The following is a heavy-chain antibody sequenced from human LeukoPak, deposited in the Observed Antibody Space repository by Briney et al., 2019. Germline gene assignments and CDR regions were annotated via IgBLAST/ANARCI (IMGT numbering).Heavy chain of an antibody. Sequence: SETLSLTCTVSGDSISGYYWGWIRQPPGKGLEWIGSIYHSGSTYYNPSLKSRVTISVDTSKNQFSLKLSSVTAADTAVYYCASRPWGYFDYWGQGTLVTVSS. CDR1: GDSISGYY. D-gene: IGHD3-16*01. CDR2: IYHSGST. CDR3: ASRPWGYFDY. J-gene: IGHJ4*02. V-gene: IGHV4-38-2*02.